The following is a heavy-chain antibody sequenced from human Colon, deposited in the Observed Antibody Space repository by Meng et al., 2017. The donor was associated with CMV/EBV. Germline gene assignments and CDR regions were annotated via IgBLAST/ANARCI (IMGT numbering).Heavy chain of an antibody. D-gene: IGHD1-26*01. V-gene: IGHV1-2*02. CDR1: GYTLTGHY. J-gene: IGHJ4*02. CDR2: INPNSGDT. Sequence: KDSCKPSGYTLTGHYLHWVRQAPGQGLEWMGWINPNSGDTNYAQKFQGRVTMTRDTSISTAYMELSRLRSDDTAVYYCASSDPTVYWGQGTLVTVSS. CDR3: ASSDPTVY.